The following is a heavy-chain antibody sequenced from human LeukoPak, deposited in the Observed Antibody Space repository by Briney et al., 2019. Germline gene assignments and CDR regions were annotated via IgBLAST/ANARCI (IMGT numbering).Heavy chain of an antibody. CDR2: ISSSGSTI. J-gene: IGHJ4*02. V-gene: IGHV3-48*03. D-gene: IGHD3-10*01. CDR3: ARDGPPYYFGSGSLTTLDY. CDR1: GFTFSSYE. Sequence: PGGSLRLSCAASGFTFSSYEMNWVRQAPGKGLEWVSYISSSGSTIYYADSVKGRFTISRDNAKTSLYLQMNSLRAEDTAVYYCARDGPPYYFGSGSLTTLDYWGQGTLVTVSS.